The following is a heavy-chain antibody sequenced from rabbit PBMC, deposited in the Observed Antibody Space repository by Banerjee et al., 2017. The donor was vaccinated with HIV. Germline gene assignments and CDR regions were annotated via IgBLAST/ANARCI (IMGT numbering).Heavy chain of an antibody. D-gene: IGHD2-1*01. J-gene: IGHJ4*01. CDR1: GFSFSNKYV. CDR2: INSSSRNV. V-gene: IGHV1S45*01. Sequence: QEQLEESGGDLVKPEGSLTITCTASGFSFSNKYVMCWVRQAPGKGLEWIGCINSSSRNVVYASWATGRFTISKTSSTTVTLQMTSLTAADTATYFCARGDTMIMVSFSFTLWGPGTLVTVS. CDR3: ARGDTMIMVSFSFTL.